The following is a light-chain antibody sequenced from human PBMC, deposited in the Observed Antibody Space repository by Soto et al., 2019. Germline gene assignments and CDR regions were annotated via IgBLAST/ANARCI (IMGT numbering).Light chain of an antibody. J-gene: IGKJ4*01. Sequence: DSQMTQSPSSLSASVGDRVTITFQASQDISNFLNWYHQTPGKAPRLLIYDVSNLQPGVASRFSGSGYGTDFTFTITSLQPEDIGTFYCQQYDKQPVTFGGGTKVDIK. V-gene: IGKV1-33*01. CDR1: QDISNF. CDR2: DVS. CDR3: QQYDKQPVT.